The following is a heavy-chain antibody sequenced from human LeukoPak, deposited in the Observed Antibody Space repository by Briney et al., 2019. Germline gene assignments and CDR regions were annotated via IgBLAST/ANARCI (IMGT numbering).Heavy chain of an antibody. Sequence: PGGSLRLSCAASGFTFSTYWMSWVRQAPGKGLEWVANIKQDGSEKFYADSVKGRFTISRDNAKNSLYLQMNSLSAEDTAVYYCARSPGYSYHDYWGQGTLVTVSS. D-gene: IGHD5-18*01. J-gene: IGHJ4*02. CDR2: IKQDGSEK. CDR3: ARSPGYSYHDY. V-gene: IGHV3-7*01. CDR1: GFTFSTYW.